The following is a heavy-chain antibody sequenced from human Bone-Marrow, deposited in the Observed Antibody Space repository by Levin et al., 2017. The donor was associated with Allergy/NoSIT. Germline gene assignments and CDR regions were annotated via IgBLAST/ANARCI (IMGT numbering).Heavy chain of an antibody. V-gene: IGHV3-15*01. CDR2: IKRKSDGETT. D-gene: IGHD3-16*01. Sequence: GESLKISCAASGFTFSNSWMSWVRQTPGKGLDWVGRIKRKSDGETTDYAAPVKGRFIISRDDSKNTLYLEMNSLKSEDTAVYYCITGLGKTDTDYWGQGTLVTVSS. CDR3: ITGLGKTDTDY. CDR1: GFTFSNSW. J-gene: IGHJ4*02.